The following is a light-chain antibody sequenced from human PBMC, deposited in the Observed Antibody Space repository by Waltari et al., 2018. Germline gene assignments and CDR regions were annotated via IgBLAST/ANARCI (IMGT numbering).Light chain of an antibody. V-gene: IGLV1-47*01. CDR1: NSNIGANS. Sequence: QSVLTQPPSASGNPGQPVTTSCSGGNSNIGANSVHWYQQFPGPAPKPLIYGRNRRPSGVPDRFSGSKSGTSASLAISGLRSEDEADYYCATWDESLNGVVIGGGTKLSVL. CDR3: ATWDESLNGVV. CDR2: GRN. J-gene: IGLJ3*02.